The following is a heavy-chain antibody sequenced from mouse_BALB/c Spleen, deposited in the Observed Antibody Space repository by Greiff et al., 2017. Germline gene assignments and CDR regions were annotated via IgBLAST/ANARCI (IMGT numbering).Heavy chain of an antibody. CDR3: ATHYGSSYGY. Sequence: QVQLQQSAAELARPGASVKMSCKASGYTFTSYTMHWVKQRPGQGLEWIGYINPSSGYTEYNQKFKDKTTLTADKSSSTAYMQLSSLTSEDSAVYYCATHYGSSYGYWGQGTTLTVSS. V-gene: IGHV1-4*02. CDR1: GYTFTSYT. CDR2: INPSSGYT. J-gene: IGHJ2*01. D-gene: IGHD1-1*01.